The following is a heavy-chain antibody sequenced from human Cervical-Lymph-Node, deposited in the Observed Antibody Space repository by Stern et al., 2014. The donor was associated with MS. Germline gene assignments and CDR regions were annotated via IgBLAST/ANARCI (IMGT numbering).Heavy chain of an antibody. Sequence: QLQLQESGPGLVKPSQTLSLTCTVSGGSINNGDYYWSWVRQHPGKGLEWLGYIYYSGATYYNPSLKGRLTISVDTSKRHFFLKLTSVTAADTAVYYCARELSGMYGMDVWGQGTTVTVSS. V-gene: IGHV4-31*03. D-gene: IGHD1-1*01. J-gene: IGHJ6*02. CDR2: IYYSGAT. CDR3: ARELSGMYGMDV. CDR1: GGSINNGDYY.